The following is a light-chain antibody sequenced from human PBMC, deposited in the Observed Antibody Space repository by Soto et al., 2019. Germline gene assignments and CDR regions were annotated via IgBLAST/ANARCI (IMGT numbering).Light chain of an antibody. CDR2: WAS. CDR1: QSILNRSNNKNY. J-gene: IGKJ1*01. Sequence: DIVMPPYPDSLAVSLGERATINFNSSQSILNRSNNKNYLAWYQQKPGQPPKLLFHWASTRESGVPDRFSGSGSGADFTLTISSLQAEDVAVYYCQQYYSNPTFGQGAKV. CDR3: QQYYSNPT. V-gene: IGKV4-1*01.